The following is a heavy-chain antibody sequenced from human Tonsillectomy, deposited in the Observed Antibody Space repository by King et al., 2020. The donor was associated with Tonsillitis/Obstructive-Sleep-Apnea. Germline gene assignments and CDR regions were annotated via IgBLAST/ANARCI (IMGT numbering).Heavy chain of an antibody. CDR3: AKYDEDIVVVVAASFDY. CDR2: ISGSGGST. J-gene: IGHJ4*02. Sequence: VQLVESGGGLVQPGGSLRLSCAASGFTFSSYAMSWVRQAPGKGLEWVSAISGSGGSTYYADSVKGRFTISRDNSKNTLYLQMNSLRAEDTAVYYCAKYDEDIVVVVAASFDYWGQGTLVTVSS. V-gene: IGHV3-23*04. D-gene: IGHD2-15*01. CDR1: GFTFSSYA.